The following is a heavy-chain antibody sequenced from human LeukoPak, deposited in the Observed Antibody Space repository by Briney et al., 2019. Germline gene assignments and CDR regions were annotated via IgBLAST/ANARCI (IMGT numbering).Heavy chain of an antibody. Sequence: GGSLRLSCAASGFTFTNAWMSWVRQAPGKGLEWIGRIKSKTDGETTNYAEPVRGRFTISRGDSKSAVYLQMNSLKIEDTAVYYCTADLGTYYHGSQRLIPIDYWGQGTLVTVSS. CDR3: TADLGTYYHGSQRLIPIDY. V-gene: IGHV3-15*01. D-gene: IGHD3-10*01. CDR1: GFTFTNAW. CDR2: IKSKTDGETT. J-gene: IGHJ4*02.